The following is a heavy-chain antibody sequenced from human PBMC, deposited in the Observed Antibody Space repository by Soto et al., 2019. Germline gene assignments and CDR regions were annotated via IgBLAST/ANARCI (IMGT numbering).Heavy chain of an antibody. CDR3: ARDVASENYYGSGSPKGFDP. CDR2: INPNSGGT. V-gene: IGHV1-2*04. J-gene: IGHJ5*02. Sequence: ASVKVSCKASGYTFTGYYMHWVRQAPGQGLEWMGWINPNSGGTNYAQKFQGWVTMTRDTSISTAYMELSRLRSDDTAVYYCARDVASENYYGSGSPKGFDPWGQGTLVTVSS. D-gene: IGHD3-10*01. CDR1: GYTFTGYY.